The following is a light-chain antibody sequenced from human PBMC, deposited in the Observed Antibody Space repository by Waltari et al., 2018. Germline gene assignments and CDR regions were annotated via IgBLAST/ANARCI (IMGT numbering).Light chain of an antibody. J-gene: IGKJ2*01. V-gene: IGKV1-39*01. Sequence: DIQMTQSPSSLSPSVGERVTIACRASQSVGSSLNWYQQKPGKAPKLLIYAASSLQSGVPSRFSGSGSGTDFTLTISSLQPEDFATYYCQQSYSTPRTFGQGTKLEIK. CDR2: AAS. CDR3: QQSYSTPRT. CDR1: QSVGSS.